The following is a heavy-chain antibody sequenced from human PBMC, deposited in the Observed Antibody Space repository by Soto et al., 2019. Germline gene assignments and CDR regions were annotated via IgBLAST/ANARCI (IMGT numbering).Heavy chain of an antibody. Sequence: PSETLSLTCTVSGGSISSGDYYWRWIRQPPGKGLEGIGYIYYSGSTYYNPSLKSRVTISVDTSKNQFSLKLSSVTAADTAVYYCARDRSGKYYYYGMDVWGQGTTVTVSS. V-gene: IGHV4-30-4*01. D-gene: IGHD3-10*01. CDR3: ARDRSGKYYYYGMDV. J-gene: IGHJ6*02. CDR2: IYYSGST. CDR1: GGSISSGDYY.